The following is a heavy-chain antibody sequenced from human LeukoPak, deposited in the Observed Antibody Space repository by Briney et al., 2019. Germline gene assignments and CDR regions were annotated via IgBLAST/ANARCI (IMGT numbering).Heavy chain of an antibody. CDR1: GGTFSSYA. CDR2: IIPIFGTA. V-gene: IGHV1-69*13. J-gene: IGHJ4*02. D-gene: IGHD5-18*01. Sequence: ASVKVSCKASGGTFSSYAISWVRQAPGQGLEWMGGIIPIFGTANYAQKFQGRVTITADESTSTAYMELSSLRSEDTAVYYCARVSAYSYGYDLFDYWGQGTLVTVSS. CDR3: ARVSAYSYGYDLFDY.